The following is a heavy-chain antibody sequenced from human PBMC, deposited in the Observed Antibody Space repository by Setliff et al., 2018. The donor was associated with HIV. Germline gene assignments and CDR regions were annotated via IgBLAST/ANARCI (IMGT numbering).Heavy chain of an antibody. CDR3: AKGASLVPRRPHFCYFDY. D-gene: IGHD3-16*02. CDR1: GFTFSSYD. V-gene: IGHV3-13*03. CDR2: IGTAGDT. Sequence: GGSLRLSCAACGFTFSSYDMHCVRQATGKGLEWVSAIGTAGDTYYPGSVKGQFTISRENAKNSLYLQMNSLRAGDTAVYYCAKGASLVPRRPHFCYFDYWGQGALVTVSS. J-gene: IGHJ4*02.